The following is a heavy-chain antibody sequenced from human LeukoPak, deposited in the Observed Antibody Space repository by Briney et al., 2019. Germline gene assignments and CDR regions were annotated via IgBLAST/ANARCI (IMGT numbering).Heavy chain of an antibody. CDR1: GYSIANYW. Sequence: GESLKISCEASGYSIANYWISWVRQMPGKGLEWMGSIDPSGSYTNYSPSFQGHVTISADRSVSTTYLQWSSLEASDTAMYYCARRKYSSSWYVDYWGQGTLVTVSS. CDR2: IDPSGSYT. V-gene: IGHV5-10-1*01. J-gene: IGHJ4*02. CDR3: ARRKYSSSWYVDY. D-gene: IGHD6-13*01.